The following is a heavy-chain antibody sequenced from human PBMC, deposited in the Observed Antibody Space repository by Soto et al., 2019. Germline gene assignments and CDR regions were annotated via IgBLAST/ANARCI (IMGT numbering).Heavy chain of an antibody. V-gene: IGHV3-33*01. CDR3: ATTGPY. CDR1: GFTFSSYV. CDR2: IWFDGSNK. J-gene: IGHJ4*02. Sequence: GGSLRLSCAASGFTFSSYVMHWVRQAPGKGLEWVAVIWFDGSNKFYADSVKGRFTISRDNSKNTVSLQMISLRDEDSAAYYCATTGPYWGQGTLVTVSS.